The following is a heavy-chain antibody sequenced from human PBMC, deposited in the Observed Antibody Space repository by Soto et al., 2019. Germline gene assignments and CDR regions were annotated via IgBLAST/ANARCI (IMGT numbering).Heavy chain of an antibody. V-gene: IGHV1-69*08. Sequence: QVQLVQSGAEVKKPGSSVKVSCKASGGTFSPYTINWVRQAPGQGLEWMGRIIPFHGVTNYAQKFQARVTITADKSTSTANMELRGLRFEDTSMYYCTKDWESTVSTWSFGGFWGRGTLVTVSS. J-gene: IGHJ4*02. CDR2: IIPFHGVT. CDR1: GGTFSPYT. D-gene: IGHD3-10*01. CDR3: TKDWESTVSTWSFGGF.